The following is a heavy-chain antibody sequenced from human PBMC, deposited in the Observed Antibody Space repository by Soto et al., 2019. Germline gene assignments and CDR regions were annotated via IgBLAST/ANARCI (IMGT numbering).Heavy chain of an antibody. CDR2: ISSSSSYI. J-gene: IGHJ4*02. Sequence: EVQLVESGGGLVKPGGSLRLSCAASGFTFSSYSMNWVRQAPGKGLEWVSSISSSSSYIYYADSVKGRFTISRDNAKNSLYLRMNSLRAEDTAVYYCARGRSRYDSSGYYAYWGQGTLVTVSS. CDR3: ARGRSRYDSSGYYAY. D-gene: IGHD3-22*01. V-gene: IGHV3-21*01. CDR1: GFTFSSYS.